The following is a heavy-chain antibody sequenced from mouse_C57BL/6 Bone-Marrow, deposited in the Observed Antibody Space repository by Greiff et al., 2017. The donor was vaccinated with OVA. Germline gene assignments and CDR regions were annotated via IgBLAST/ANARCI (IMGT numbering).Heavy chain of an antibody. J-gene: IGHJ4*01. CDR2: ISDGGSYT. V-gene: IGHV5-4*01. CDR1: GFTFSSYA. CDR3: ARDPGPYYYAMDY. Sequence: EVKLVESGGGLVKPGGSLKLSCAASGFTFSSYAMSWVRQTPEKRLEWVATISDGGSYTYYPDNVKGRFTISRDNAKNNLYLQMSHLKSEDTAMYYCARDPGPYYYAMDYWCQGTSVTVSS.